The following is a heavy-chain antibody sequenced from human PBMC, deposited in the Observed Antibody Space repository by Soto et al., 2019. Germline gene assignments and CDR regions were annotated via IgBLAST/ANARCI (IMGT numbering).Heavy chain of an antibody. D-gene: IGHD6-6*01. V-gene: IGHV4-31*03. CDR3: ARRRAHSSSSVFDP. Sequence: PSETLSLTCTVSGGSISSGGYYWSWIRQHPGKGLEWIGYIYYSGSTYYNPSLKSRVTISVDTSKNQFSLKLRSVTAADTAVYYCARRRAHSSSSVFDPWGQGTLLTVSS. CDR2: IYYSGST. J-gene: IGHJ5*02. CDR1: GGSISSGGYY.